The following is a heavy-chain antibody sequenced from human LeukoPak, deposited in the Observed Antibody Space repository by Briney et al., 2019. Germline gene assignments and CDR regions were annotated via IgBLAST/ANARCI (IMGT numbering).Heavy chain of an antibody. CDR1: GFTFNRDW. CDR2: IKEDGSEK. Sequence: GGSLRLSCAASGFTFNRDWTAWVRQAPGKGLEWVANIKEDGSEKNYVDSVKGRFTISRDNAVDSVYLQMNDLRAEDTGVYYCATKEPSTSGWSYWGQGTLVTVSS. V-gene: IGHV3-7*01. CDR3: ATKEPSTSGWSY. D-gene: IGHD6-19*01. J-gene: IGHJ4*02.